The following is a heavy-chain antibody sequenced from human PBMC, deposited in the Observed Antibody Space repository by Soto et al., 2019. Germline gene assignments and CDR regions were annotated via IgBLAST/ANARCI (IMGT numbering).Heavy chain of an antibody. CDR2: IWYDGSNE. CDR3: ARLNTGWYFDL. J-gene: IGHJ2*01. CDR1: GFTFSNFG. Sequence: QVQLVESGGGVVQPGRSLRLSCAASGFTFSNFGMHWVRQAPGKGLEWVAVIWYDGSNEYYPDSVKGRFTISRDNSENTLYLQMNSLRAEDTAVYYCARLNTGWYFDLWGRGTLVTVSS. D-gene: IGHD4-17*01. V-gene: IGHV3-33*01.